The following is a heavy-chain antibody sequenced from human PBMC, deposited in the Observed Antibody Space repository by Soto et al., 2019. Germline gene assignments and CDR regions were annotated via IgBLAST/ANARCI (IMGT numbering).Heavy chain of an antibody. CDR1: GFTFTSYA. CDR2: ISYDGSNK. Sequence: GGSLRLSCVASGFTFTSYAMHWVRQAPGKGLEWVAVISYDGSNKYYADSVKGRFTISRGNSKDTVYLQMKSLRPEDTAVYYCARDFSMVVVAPGYWGQGTLVTVSS. J-gene: IGHJ4*02. V-gene: IGHV3-30-3*01. CDR3: ARDFSMVVVAPGY. D-gene: IGHD2-15*01.